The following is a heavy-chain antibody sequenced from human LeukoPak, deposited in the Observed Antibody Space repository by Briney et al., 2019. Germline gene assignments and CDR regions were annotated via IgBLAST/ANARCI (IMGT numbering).Heavy chain of an antibody. D-gene: IGHD5-12*01. CDR1: GYSFTSYW. Sequence: GESLKISCKGSGYSFTSYWIGWVRQMPGKGLGGMGIIYPGDSDTRYSPSFQGQVTISADQSITTAYLQWSSLKASDTAMYYCARQVVATIHSYYYYYYMDVWGKGTTVTVSS. CDR2: IYPGDSDT. CDR3: ARQVVATIHSYYYYYYMDV. J-gene: IGHJ6*03. V-gene: IGHV5-51*01.